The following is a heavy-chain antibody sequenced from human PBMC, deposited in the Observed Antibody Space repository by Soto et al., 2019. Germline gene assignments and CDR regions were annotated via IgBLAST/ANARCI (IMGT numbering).Heavy chain of an antibody. V-gene: IGHV4-39*01. D-gene: IGHD2-15*01. J-gene: IGHJ3*02. CDR3: ARPSPRYCSGGSCLEFPDAFDI. CDR2: IYYSGST. CDR1: GGSISSSSYY. Sequence: QLQLQESGPGLVKPSETLSLTCTVSGGSISSSSYYWGWIRQPPGKGLEWIGSIYYSGSTYYNPSLKSRVTISVDTSKNQFSLKLSSVTAADTAVYYSARPSPRYCSGGSCLEFPDAFDIWGQGTMVTVSS.